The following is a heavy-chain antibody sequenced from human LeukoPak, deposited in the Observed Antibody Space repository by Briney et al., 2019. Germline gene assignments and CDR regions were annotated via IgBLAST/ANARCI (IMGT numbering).Heavy chain of an antibody. Sequence: PGGSLRLSCAASGFTFDDYAMHWVRQAPGKGLEWVSGISWNSGSIGYADSVKGRFTISRDNAKNSLYLQMNSLRAEDTAVYYCAKDLGWFGVIFDYWGQGTLVTVSS. CDR1: GFTFDDYA. CDR3: AKDLGWFGVIFDY. CDR2: ISWNSGSI. V-gene: IGHV3-9*01. D-gene: IGHD3-10*01. J-gene: IGHJ4*02.